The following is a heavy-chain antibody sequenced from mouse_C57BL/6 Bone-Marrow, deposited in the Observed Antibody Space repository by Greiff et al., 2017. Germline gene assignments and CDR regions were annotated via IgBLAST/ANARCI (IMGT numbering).Heavy chain of an antibody. V-gene: IGHV1-7*01. CDR1: GYTFTRYW. CDR3: ARGSSNYSWFSC. J-gene: IGHJ3*01. D-gene: IGHD2-5*01. CDR2: INPSSGYT. Sequence: VQLQQSGAELAKPGASVKLSCKASGYTFTRYWMHWVKQRPGQGLEWIGYINPSSGYTKYNQKFKDKATLTADKSSSTAYMQLSSLTYEDAAVYYCARGSSNYSWFSCWGQGTLVTVSA.